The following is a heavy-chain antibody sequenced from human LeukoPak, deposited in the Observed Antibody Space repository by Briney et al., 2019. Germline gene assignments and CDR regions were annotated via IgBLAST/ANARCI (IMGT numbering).Heavy chain of an antibody. CDR2: IHRDDDK. CDR1: GFSLSTSGMC. CDR3: ARIRGPRYVFEI. Sequence: SGPSLLNPTQPLTLTCTFSGFSLSTSGMCVRWIFHPPGKPLVWLALIHRDDDKNYTTSLKTRLTISKDTSKNQVVLTMTNMDPVDTATYYCARIRGPRYVFEIWGQGTMVTVSS. J-gene: IGHJ3*02. V-gene: IGHV2-70*01.